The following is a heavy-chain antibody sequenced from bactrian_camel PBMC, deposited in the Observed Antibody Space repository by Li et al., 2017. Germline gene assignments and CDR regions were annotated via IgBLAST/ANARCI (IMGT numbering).Heavy chain of an antibody. CDR2: INSGGGSP. D-gene: IGHD2*01. CDR1: GFTFENYG. Sequence: VQLVESGGGLVQPGGSLRLSCAATGFTFENYGMSWVRQAPGKGLEFVSAINSGGGSPYYTDSVKGRFTISKDNAKNALFLQMNGLKPEDTAVYYCVRDGMDFRVVVTGTTFGYWGQGTQVTVS. J-gene: IGHJ6*01. V-gene: IGHV3S40*01. CDR3: VRDGMDFRVVVTGTTFGY.